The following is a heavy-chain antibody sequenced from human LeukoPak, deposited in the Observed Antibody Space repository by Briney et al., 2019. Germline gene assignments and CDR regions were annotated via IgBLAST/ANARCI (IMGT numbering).Heavy chain of an antibody. Sequence: SETLSLTCTVYGGSISSYYWSWIRQPPGKGLQWIGYIDYSGTTNYNPSLKSRVTISVDTSKNQFSLKLSSVTAADTAVYYCARDGYYDSSGYRNWFDPWGQGTLVTVSS. J-gene: IGHJ5*02. CDR1: GGSISSYY. CDR2: IDYSGTT. V-gene: IGHV4-59*01. CDR3: ARDGYYDSSGYRNWFDP. D-gene: IGHD3-22*01.